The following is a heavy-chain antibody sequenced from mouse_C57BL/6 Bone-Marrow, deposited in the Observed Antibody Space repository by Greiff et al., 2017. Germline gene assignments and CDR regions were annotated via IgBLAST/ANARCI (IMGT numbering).Heavy chain of an antibody. V-gene: IGHV1-54*01. J-gene: IGHJ2*01. CDR3: AREEGDYFDY. CDR2: INPGSGGT. CDR1: GYAFTNYL. Sequence: VQLQQSGAELVRPGTSVKVSCKASGYAFTNYLIEWVKQRPGQGLEWIGVINPGSGGTKYNEKFKGKATLTADKASSTAYMQLSSLTSEDSAVYFCAREEGDYFDYWGQGTTLTVSS.